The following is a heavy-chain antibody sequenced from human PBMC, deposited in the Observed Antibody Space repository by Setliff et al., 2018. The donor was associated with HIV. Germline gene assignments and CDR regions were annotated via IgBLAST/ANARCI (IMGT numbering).Heavy chain of an antibody. Sequence: SGPTLVNPTQTLTLTCTFSGFSLTTSGVGVGWIRQPPGKALEWLSVIHWNDANHYSPSLKTRLSITNDTSKNQMVLKMTNMVPVDAATYYWVHRVVWGGLDVWGQGTTVTVSS. CDR2: IHWNDAN. CDR3: VHRVVWGGLDV. CDR1: GFSLTTSGVG. J-gene: IGHJ6*02. V-gene: IGHV2-5*01. D-gene: IGHD3-16*01.